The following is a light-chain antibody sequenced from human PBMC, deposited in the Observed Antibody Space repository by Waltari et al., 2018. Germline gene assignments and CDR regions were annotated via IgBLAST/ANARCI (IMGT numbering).Light chain of an antibody. CDR2: DAS. CDR3: QHYNSSSWM. CDR1: QSISRL. Sequence: IQMTQSPSTLSAFVGDRVTITCRASQSISRLLAWYQQKPGKAPKLLIYDASHLESGVPSRFSGSGSGTEFTLTISSLQPDDFATYYCQHYNSSSWMFGQGTKVEIK. J-gene: IGKJ1*01. V-gene: IGKV1-5*01.